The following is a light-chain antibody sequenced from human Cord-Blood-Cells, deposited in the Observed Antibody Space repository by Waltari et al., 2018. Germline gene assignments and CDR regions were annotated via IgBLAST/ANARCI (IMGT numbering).Light chain of an antibody. CDR1: QSVSSY. V-gene: IGKV3-11*01. CDR2: DAS. CDR3: QQRSNWPPFT. J-gene: IGKJ3*01. Sequence: ELVLTQSPATLSLSPGERATLSCRASQSVSSYLAWYQQKPGQAPRFLIYDASNRATGIPARFSGSGSGTDFTLTISSLEPEDFAVYYCQQRSNWPPFTFGPGTKVDIK.